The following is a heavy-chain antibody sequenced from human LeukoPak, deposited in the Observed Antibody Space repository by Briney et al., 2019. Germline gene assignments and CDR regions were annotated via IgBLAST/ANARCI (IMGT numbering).Heavy chain of an antibody. Sequence: SGGSLRLSCAASGFMFSSYAMSWVRQAPGKGLEWVSGIYGGDTTYCADSVKGRFTISRDNSKNTLYLQMNSLRADDTAVYYCASESPLYYGGNSEFWGQGTLVTVSS. CDR3: ASESPLYYGGNSEF. J-gene: IGHJ4*02. D-gene: IGHD4-23*01. CDR1: GFMFSSYA. V-gene: IGHV3-53*01. CDR2: IYGGDTT.